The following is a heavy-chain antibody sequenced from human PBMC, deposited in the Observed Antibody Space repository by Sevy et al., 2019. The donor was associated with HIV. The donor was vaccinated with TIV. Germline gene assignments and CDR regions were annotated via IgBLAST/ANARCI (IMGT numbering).Heavy chain of an antibody. D-gene: IGHD6-13*01. V-gene: IGHV3-30-3*01. J-gene: IGHJ5*02. CDR2: IAYDESTK. Sequence: GGSLRLSCEASGFDFSSYPMHWVRQAPGKGLEWVSVIAYDESTKYYGDSVRGRFTISRDNSKNTLYLQMNSLREEDTGVYYCARQGSSWTFDPWGQGTLVTVSS. CDR1: GFDFSSYP. CDR3: ARQGSSWTFDP.